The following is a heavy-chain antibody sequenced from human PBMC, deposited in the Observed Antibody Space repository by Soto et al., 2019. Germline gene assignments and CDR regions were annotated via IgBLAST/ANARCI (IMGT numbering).Heavy chain of an antibody. CDR3: ARGEGVYAVTPKNGTDV. CDR2: IIPIFGTA. V-gene: IGHV1-69*01. D-gene: IGHD4-17*01. J-gene: IGHJ6*02. CDR1: GGTFSSYA. Sequence: QVQLVQYGAEVKKTGSSVKVYCKASGGTFSSYAISCVRQAPGQGLEWMGGIIPIFGTANYAQKLQGRVTITADESTSTAYMELSSLRSEDTAVYYCARGEGVYAVTPKNGTDVWGQGTTVTVSS.